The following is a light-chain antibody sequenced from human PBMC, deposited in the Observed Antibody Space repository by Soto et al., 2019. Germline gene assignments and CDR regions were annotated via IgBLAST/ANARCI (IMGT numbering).Light chain of an antibody. Sequence: DIQMTQSPSTLSASVGDRVTITCRASQSISSWLAWYQQKPGKAPKLLIYKASSLESGVPSRFSGSGSGTEFTLAISSLQAGDFATYYCQQYKSYSLAFGRGTKANIX. J-gene: IGKJ4*01. CDR1: QSISSW. CDR2: KAS. CDR3: QQYKSYSLA. V-gene: IGKV1-5*03.